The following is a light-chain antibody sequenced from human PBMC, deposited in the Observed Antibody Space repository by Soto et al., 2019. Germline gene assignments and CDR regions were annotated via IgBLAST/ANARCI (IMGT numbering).Light chain of an antibody. CDR2: GAS. CDR3: QQYNNWPLT. Sequence: EIVMTQSPATLSVSPGERATLSCRASQNINNNLAWYQQKPGQGPRLLIYGASSRATGIPARFSGSGSGTGFTLTISSLQSEDCASYYCQQYNNWPLTFGGGTKVEIK. J-gene: IGKJ4*01. V-gene: IGKV3-15*01. CDR1: QNINNN.